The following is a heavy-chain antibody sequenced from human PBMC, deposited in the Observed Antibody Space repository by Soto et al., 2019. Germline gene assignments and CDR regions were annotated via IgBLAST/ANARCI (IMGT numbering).Heavy chain of an antibody. J-gene: IGHJ4*02. V-gene: IGHV4-39*01. CDR1: GGSINSSSYY. Sequence: QLQLQESGPGLVRPSETLSLTCTVSGGSINSSSYYWGWIRQSPGKGLEWIGNIYYTGSAYYNPSRETRLPIPLDTSKDQLSLRLTALTAADTAVYYCARRGAVAGTGYFDFWGQGTLVTVSS. D-gene: IGHD6-19*01. CDR3: ARRGAVAGTGYFDF. CDR2: IYYTGSA.